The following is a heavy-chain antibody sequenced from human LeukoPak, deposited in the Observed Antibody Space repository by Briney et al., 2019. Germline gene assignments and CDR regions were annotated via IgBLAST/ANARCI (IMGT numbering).Heavy chain of an antibody. CDR2: IGGGGTGT. CDR3: AKELESGEIFEY. D-gene: IGHD3-10*01. V-gene: IGHV3-23*01. J-gene: IGHJ4*02. CDR1: GFTFSSHS. Sequence: GGSLRLSCAASGFTFSSHSMDWVRQAPGKGLEWVSGIGGGGTGTHYADSVKGRFTVSRDNSRNTLYLQMNSLRAEDTALYYCAKELESGEIFEYWGQGTLVTVSS.